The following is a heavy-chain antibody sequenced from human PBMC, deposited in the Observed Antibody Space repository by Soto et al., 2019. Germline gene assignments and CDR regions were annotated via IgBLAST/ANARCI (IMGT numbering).Heavy chain of an antibody. D-gene: IGHD3-22*01. V-gene: IGHV4-59*01. J-gene: IGHJ4*02. Sequence: SETLSLTCTVSGGSISSYYWSWIRQPPGKGLEWIGYIYYSGSTNYNPSLKSRVTISVDTSKNQFSLKLSSVTAADTAVFYCAREFPTFYYDSSGYSPPDYFDYWGQGTLVTVSS. CDR1: GGSISSYY. CDR3: AREFPTFYYDSSGYSPPDYFDY. CDR2: IYYSGST.